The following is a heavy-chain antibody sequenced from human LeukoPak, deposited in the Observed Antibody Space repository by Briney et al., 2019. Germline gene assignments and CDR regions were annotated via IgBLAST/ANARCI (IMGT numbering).Heavy chain of an antibody. D-gene: IGHD3-16*01. Sequence: GGSLRLSCVASGFAFSTFPMSWVRQAPGKGLEWVSAVSGSGGHTFYLDSAKGRVTISRDNAKNSLYLQMNSLRVEDTAMYYCVRDGGTDWYDPWGQGTLVTVFS. CDR3: VRDGGTDWYDP. V-gene: IGHV3-23*01. J-gene: IGHJ5*02. CDR1: GFAFSTFP. CDR2: VSGSGGHT.